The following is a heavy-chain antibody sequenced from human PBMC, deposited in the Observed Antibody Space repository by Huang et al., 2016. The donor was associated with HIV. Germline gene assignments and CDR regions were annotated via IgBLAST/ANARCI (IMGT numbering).Heavy chain of an antibody. CDR2: VFHNGNT. Sequence: QVQLQESGPGLVKPSETLSLSCTVSGGSFTSHDWSWLRQPPGKGLEGIASVFHNGNTNYNPSLSRRVSRSADTSTNQFSLRLTSVTAADTAVYYCARGGVVASVAVHINTWFDSWGQGSQVTVSS. CDR3: ARGGVVASVAVHINTWFDS. CDR1: GGSFTSHD. V-gene: IGHV4-59*11. J-gene: IGHJ5*01. D-gene: IGHD2-15*01.